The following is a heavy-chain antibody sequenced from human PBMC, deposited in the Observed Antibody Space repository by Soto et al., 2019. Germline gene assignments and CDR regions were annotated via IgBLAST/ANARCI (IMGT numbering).Heavy chain of an antibody. J-gene: IGHJ4*02. CDR2: ISSTTNYI. CDR1: GFTFSRYS. V-gene: IGHV3-21*06. Sequence: GGSLRLSCAASGFTFSRYSMNWVRQAPGKGLEWVSSISSTTNYIYYGDSMKGRFTISRDSAKNSLYLEMNSLRAEDTAVYYFARESEDLTSNFDYWGQGTLVTVSS. CDR3: ARESEDLTSNFDY.